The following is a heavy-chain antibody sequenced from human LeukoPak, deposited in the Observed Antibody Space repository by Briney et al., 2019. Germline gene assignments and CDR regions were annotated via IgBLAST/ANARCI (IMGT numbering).Heavy chain of an antibody. Sequence: SENLSLTCAVSGYSISSGYYWGWIRQPPGKGLEWIGSIYHSGSAYYNPSLKSRVTISVDTSKNQFSLKLSSVTAADTAVYYCARESSSGWICYFDHWGQGALVTVSS. V-gene: IGHV4-38-2*01. CDR3: ARESSSGWICYFDH. J-gene: IGHJ4*02. CDR1: GYSISSGYY. CDR2: IYHSGSA. D-gene: IGHD6-19*01.